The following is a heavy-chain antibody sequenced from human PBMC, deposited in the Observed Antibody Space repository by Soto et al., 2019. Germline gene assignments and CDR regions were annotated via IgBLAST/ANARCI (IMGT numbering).Heavy chain of an antibody. CDR1: GFTFSSYS. V-gene: IGHV3-21*01. D-gene: IGHD3-22*01. J-gene: IGHJ1*01. CDR3: ARDSLNYYDSSGSPDCFQH. Sequence: PGGSLRLSCAASGFTFSSYSMNWVRQAPGKGLEWVSSISSSSSYIYYADSVKGRFTISRDNAKNSLYLQMNSLRAEDTAVYYCARDSLNYYDSSGSPDCFQHWGQGTLVTVSS. CDR2: ISSSSSYI.